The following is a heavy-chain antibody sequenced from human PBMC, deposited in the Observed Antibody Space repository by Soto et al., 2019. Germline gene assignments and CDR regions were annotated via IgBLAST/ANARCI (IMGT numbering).Heavy chain of an antibody. CDR3: ARVNYYDSSGHVSD. V-gene: IGHV1-69*06. Sequence: GASVKVSCKASGGTFSSYIISWVRQAPGQGLEWMGGIIPIFGTANYAQKFQGRVTITADKSTSTAYTELSSLRSEDTAVYYCARVNYYDSSGHVSDWGQGTLVTVSS. J-gene: IGHJ4*02. CDR2: IIPIFGTA. D-gene: IGHD3-22*01. CDR1: GGTFSSYI.